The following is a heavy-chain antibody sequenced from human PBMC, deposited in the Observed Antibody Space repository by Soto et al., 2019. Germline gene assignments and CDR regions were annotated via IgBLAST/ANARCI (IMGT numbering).Heavy chain of an antibody. CDR3: AKVDPYVDTAMVDY. CDR1: GFTFSSYA. Sequence: GWSLRLSCAASGFTFSSYAMSWVRQAPGKGLEWVSAISGSGGSTYYADSVKGRFTISRDNSKNTLYLQMNSLRAEDTAVYYCAKVDPYVDTAMVDYWGQGNLVTVSS. D-gene: IGHD5-18*01. V-gene: IGHV3-23*01. J-gene: IGHJ4*02. CDR2: ISGSGGST.